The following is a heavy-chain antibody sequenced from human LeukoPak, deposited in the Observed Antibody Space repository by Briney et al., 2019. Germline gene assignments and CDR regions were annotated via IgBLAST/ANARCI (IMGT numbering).Heavy chain of an antibody. CDR2: ISGSGGST. CDR3: AKEAEDGYSYGYGTRSGVFDY. CDR1: GFTFSSYA. V-gene: IGHV3-23*01. J-gene: IGHJ4*02. D-gene: IGHD5-18*01. Sequence: PGGSLRLSCAASGFTFSSYAMSWVRQAPGKGLEWVSAISGSGGSTYYADSVKGRFTISRDNSKNTLYLQMNSLRAEDTAVYYCAKEAEDGYSYGYGTRSGVFDYWGQGTLVTVSS.